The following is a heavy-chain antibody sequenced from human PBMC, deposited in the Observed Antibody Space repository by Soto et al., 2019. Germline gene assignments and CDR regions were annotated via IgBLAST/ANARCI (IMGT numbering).Heavy chain of an antibody. V-gene: IGHV1-2*04. J-gene: IGHJ6*02. CDR1: GYTFTGYY. D-gene: IGHD3-10*01. CDR2: INPNSGGT. Sequence: ASVKVSCKASGYTFTGYYMHWVRQAPGQGLEWMGWINPNSGGTNYAQKFQGWVTMTRDTPISTAYMELSRLRSDDTAVYYCARSSKLYGSGYYYYGMDVWGQGTTVTVSS. CDR3: ARSSKLYGSGYYYYGMDV.